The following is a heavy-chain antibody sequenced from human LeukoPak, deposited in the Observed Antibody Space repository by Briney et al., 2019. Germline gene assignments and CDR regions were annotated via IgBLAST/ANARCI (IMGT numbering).Heavy chain of an antibody. J-gene: IGHJ3*02. CDR1: GFNFSSYS. CDR3: ARDRLEGVVVAATPVAFDI. D-gene: IGHD2-15*01. CDR2: ISSSSSYI. V-gene: IGHV3-21*01. Sequence: GGSLRLSCAASGFNFSSYSMNWVRQAPGKGLEWVSSISSSSSYIYYADSVKGRFTISRDNAKNSLYLQMNSLRAEDTAVYYCARDRLEGVVVAATPVAFDIWGQGTMVTVSS.